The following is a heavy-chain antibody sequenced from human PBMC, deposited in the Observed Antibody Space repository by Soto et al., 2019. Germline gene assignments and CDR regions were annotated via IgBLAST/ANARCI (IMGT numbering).Heavy chain of an antibody. Sequence: PSETLSLTCTVSGCSISSYYLSWIRQPPGKGLEWIGYIYYSGSTNYNPSLKSRVTISVDTSKNQFSLKLSSVTAADTAVYYCARRYGTGFDYWGQGTLVTVSS. J-gene: IGHJ4*02. CDR2: IYYSGST. CDR3: ARRYGTGFDY. CDR1: GCSISSYY. V-gene: IGHV4-59*08. D-gene: IGHD4-17*01.